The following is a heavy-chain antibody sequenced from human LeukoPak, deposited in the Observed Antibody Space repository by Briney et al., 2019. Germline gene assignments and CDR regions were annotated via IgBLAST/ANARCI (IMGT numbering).Heavy chain of an antibody. D-gene: IGHD1-26*01. CDR3: AKGSQWELLVGVDY. J-gene: IGHJ4*02. Sequence: TGGSLRLSCAASGFTFRNYVMSWVRQAPGKGLEWVSGVSSTGGGTYYADSVKGRFSISRDNSKNILYLQMNNLRAEDTAVYYCAKGSQWELLVGVDYWGQGTLVTVSS. CDR1: GFTFRNYV. V-gene: IGHV3-23*01. CDR2: VSSTGGGT.